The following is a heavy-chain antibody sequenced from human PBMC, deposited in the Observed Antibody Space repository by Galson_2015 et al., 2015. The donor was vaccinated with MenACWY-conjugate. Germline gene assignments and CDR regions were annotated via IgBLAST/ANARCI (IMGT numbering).Heavy chain of an antibody. CDR1: GGSFSGDY. D-gene: IGHD2-2*01. CDR2: INHSGST. V-gene: IGHV4-34*01. CDR3: ARGADMSGIVEAPPAMVWFDP. J-gene: IGHJ5*02. Sequence: SLTCAVYGGSFSGDYWSWIRQPPGKGLEWIGEINHSGSTNYNPSLNRRVTISVDTSKNQFSLKLNSVTAADTAVYYCARGADMSGIVEAPPAMVWFDPWGQGTLVTVSS.